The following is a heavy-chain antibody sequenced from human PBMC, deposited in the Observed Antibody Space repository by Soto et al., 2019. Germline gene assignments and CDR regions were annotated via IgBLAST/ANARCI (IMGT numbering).Heavy chain of an antibody. D-gene: IGHD2-21*02. CDR1: GYPYTSYA. CDR3: ARSIVVVTALDY. Sequence: QVQLVQCGAEEKKPGASVKVSCKASGYPYTSYAMHWVRQARGQRLEWMGWINAGNGNTKYSQKFQGRVTITRDPSASSAYVELSSLRSEDTAVYYCARSIVVVTALDYWGQGTLVTVSS. V-gene: IGHV1-3*05. CDR2: INAGNGNT. J-gene: IGHJ4*02.